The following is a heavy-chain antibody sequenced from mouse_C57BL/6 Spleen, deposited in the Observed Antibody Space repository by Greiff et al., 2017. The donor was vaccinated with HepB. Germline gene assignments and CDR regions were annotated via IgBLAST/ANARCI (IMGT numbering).Heavy chain of an antibody. CDR2: INPNYGTT. CDR1: GYSFTDYN. CDR3: ARYLRGNYVPSAMDY. V-gene: IGHV1-39*01. D-gene: IGHD2-1*01. Sequence: ESGPELVKPGASVKISCKASGYSFTDYNMNWVKQSNGKSLEWIGVINPNYGTTSYNQKFKGKATLTVDQSSSTAYMQLNSLTSEDSAVYYCARYLRGNYVPSAMDYWGQGTSVTVSS. J-gene: IGHJ4*01.